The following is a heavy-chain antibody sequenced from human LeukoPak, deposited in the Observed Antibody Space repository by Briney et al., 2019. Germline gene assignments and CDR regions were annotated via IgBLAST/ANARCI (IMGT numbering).Heavy chain of an antibody. CDR3: ARHGIEYSSSSCVGY. CDR1: GYSFTTYW. D-gene: IGHD6-6*01. Sequence: GESLKISCTGSGYSFTTYWIAGVRQMPGKGLEWMGIIYTGDSDTRYSQSFQGQVTISADKSISTAYLQWSSLKASDTAMYYCARHGIEYSSSSCVGYWGQGTLVTVSS. J-gene: IGHJ4*02. CDR2: IYTGDSDT. V-gene: IGHV5-51*01.